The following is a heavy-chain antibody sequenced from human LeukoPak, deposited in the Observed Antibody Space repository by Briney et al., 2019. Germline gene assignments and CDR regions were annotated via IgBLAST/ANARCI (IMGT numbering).Heavy chain of an antibody. Sequence: AGGSLRLSYAASGFTFDDYAMNWVRQVPGRGLEWVSGINWNGRITEYADSVKDRFTISRQNTKNSLYLYMNNLGGEDTALYFCARGSVQLWLRDTYYYMDVWGKGTTVTVSS. CDR2: INWNGRIT. CDR1: GFTFDDYA. J-gene: IGHJ6*03. V-gene: IGHV3-20*03. CDR3: ARGSVQLWLRDTYYYMDV. D-gene: IGHD5-18*01.